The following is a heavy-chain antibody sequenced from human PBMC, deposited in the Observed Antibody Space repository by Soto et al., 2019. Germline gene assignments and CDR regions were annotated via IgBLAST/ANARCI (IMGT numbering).Heavy chain of an antibody. J-gene: IGHJ6*02. CDR2: INPNSGGT. CDR1: GYTFTGYY. V-gene: IGHV1-2*04. Sequence: QVQLVQSGAEVKKPGASVKVSCKASGYTFTGYYMHWVRQAPGQGLEWMGWINPNSGGTNYAQKFQGWVTMTRDTSISTAYMELSRLRSDDTAVYYCARDLGDGGNSGVVERYGMDVWGQGTTVTVSS. D-gene: IGHD2-21*02. CDR3: ARDLGDGGNSGVVERYGMDV.